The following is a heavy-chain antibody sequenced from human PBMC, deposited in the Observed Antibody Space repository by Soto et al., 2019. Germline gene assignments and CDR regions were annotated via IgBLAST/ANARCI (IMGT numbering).Heavy chain of an antibody. CDR3: ARDRENTALGIYYDMDV. J-gene: IGHJ6*02. D-gene: IGHD5-18*01. Sequence: SETLSLTCTVSGGSISSYYWSWIRQPPGKGLEWIGYIYYSGSTNYNPSLKSRVTISVDTSKNQFSLKLSSVTAADTAVYYCARDRENTALGIYYDMDVWGQGTTVTVSS. CDR2: IYYSGST. V-gene: IGHV4-59*01. CDR1: GGSISSYY.